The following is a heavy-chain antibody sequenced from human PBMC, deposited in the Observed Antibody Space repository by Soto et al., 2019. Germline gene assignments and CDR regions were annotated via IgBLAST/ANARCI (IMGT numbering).Heavy chain of an antibody. CDR3: ARDVAMPSGLGLGY. CDR1: GLAFTNYG. Sequence: QVQVVESGGGVVQPGRSLRLSCAASGLAFTNYGMHWVRQAPGKGLEWVAFVSNDGSRKYYADSVKRRFTISRDNSENTTYLQMTSLRREDTAVFYCARDVAMPSGLGLGYWGQGALVTVSS. D-gene: IGHD6-25*01. V-gene: IGHV3-30*03. CDR2: VSNDGSRK. J-gene: IGHJ4*02.